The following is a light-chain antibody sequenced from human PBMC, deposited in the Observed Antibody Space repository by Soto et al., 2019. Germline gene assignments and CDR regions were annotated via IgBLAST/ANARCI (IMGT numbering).Light chain of an antibody. CDR1: EDISTW. V-gene: IGKV1-12*01. CDR2: AAS. CDR3: QQSYSTPIT. J-gene: IGKJ5*01. Sequence: IQMTQSPSSVSASVGDRVTITCRSSEDISTWLAWYQQKPGKAPKLLIYAASSLQSGVPSMFSGSGSGTDFTLTISTLQPEDFATYYCQQSYSTPITVGQGTQLEIK.